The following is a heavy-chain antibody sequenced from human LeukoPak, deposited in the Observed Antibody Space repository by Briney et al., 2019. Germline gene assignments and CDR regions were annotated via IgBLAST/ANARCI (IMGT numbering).Heavy chain of an antibody. J-gene: IGHJ4*02. D-gene: IGHD5-12*01. CDR2: IWYDGSNK. V-gene: IGHV3-33*01. CDR1: GFTFRTYG. Sequence: GGSLTLSCAASGFTFRTYGMHWVRQAPGKGLEWVAVIWYDGSNKYYADSVKGRFTISRDNSENTLYLQMNSLRAEDTAVYYCAREVDSGSPGPGYWGQGTLVTVSS. CDR3: AREVDSGSPGPGY.